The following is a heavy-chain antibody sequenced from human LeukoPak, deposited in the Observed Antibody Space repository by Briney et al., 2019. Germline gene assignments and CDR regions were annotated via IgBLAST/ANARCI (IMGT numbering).Heavy chain of an antibody. J-gene: IGHJ4*02. D-gene: IGHD6-19*01. Sequence: GGSLRLSCAASGFTFSSYAMSWVRQAPGKGLKWVSAISGSGGSTYYADSVKGRFTISRDNSKNTLYLQMNSLRAEDTAVYYCAKFLSVAGTTSGFDYWGQGTLVTVSS. CDR2: ISGSGGST. V-gene: IGHV3-23*01. CDR1: GFTFSSYA. CDR3: AKFLSVAGTTSGFDY.